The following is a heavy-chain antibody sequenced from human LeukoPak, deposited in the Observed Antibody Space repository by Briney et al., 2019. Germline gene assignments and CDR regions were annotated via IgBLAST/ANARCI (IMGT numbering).Heavy chain of an antibody. Sequence: GGSLRLSCAASGFTFSSYSMTWVRQAPGKGLEWVSYISSSRTSIYYADSVKGRFTISRDNAKNSLYLQMNSLRAEDTAVYYCARDSGWRYFDYWGQGTLVTVSS. V-gene: IGHV3-48*01. D-gene: IGHD6-25*01. CDR1: GFTFSSYS. J-gene: IGHJ4*02. CDR2: ISSSRTSI. CDR3: ARDSGWRYFDY.